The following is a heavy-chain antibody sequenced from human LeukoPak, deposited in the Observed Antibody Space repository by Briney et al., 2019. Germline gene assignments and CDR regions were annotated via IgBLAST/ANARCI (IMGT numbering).Heavy chain of an antibody. CDR3: ARDKSSDFDWLLSPSHYGMDV. CDR1: GFTFSDYY. Sequence: GGSLRLSCAASGFTFSDYYMSWIRQAPGKGLEWVSYISSSGSTIYYADSVKGRFTISRDNAKNSLYLQMNSLRAEDTAVYYCARDKSSDFDWLLSPSHYGMDVWGQGTTVTVSS. V-gene: IGHV3-11*01. CDR2: ISSSGSTI. D-gene: IGHD3-9*01. J-gene: IGHJ6*02.